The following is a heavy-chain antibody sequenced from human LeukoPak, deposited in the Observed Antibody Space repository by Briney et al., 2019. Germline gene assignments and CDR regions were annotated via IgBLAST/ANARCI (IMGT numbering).Heavy chain of an antibody. CDR2: IYYSGST. CDR3: ASGYSSSWYYFDY. CDR1: GGSISSYY. J-gene: IGHJ4*02. D-gene: IGHD6-13*01. Sequence: PSETLSLTCTVSGGSISSYYWSWIRQPPGKGLEWIGYIYYSGSTNYNPSLKSRVTISVDTSKNQFSLELSSVTAADTAVYYCASGYSSSWYYFDYWGQGTLVTVSS. V-gene: IGHV4-59*08.